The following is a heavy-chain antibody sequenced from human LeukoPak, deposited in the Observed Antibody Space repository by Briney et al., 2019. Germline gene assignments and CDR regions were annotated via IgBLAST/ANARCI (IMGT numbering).Heavy chain of an antibody. CDR1: GGSISSYY. CDR3: ARGNSYDEFSAFDI. J-gene: IGHJ3*02. CDR2: IYYSGST. D-gene: IGHD5-12*01. V-gene: IGHV4-59*01. Sequence: SETLSLTCTVSGGSISSYYWSWIRQPPGKGLEWIGYIYYSGSTNYNPSLKSRVTISVDTSKNQFSLKLSSVTAADTAVYYCARGNSYDEFSAFDIWGQGTMVTVSS.